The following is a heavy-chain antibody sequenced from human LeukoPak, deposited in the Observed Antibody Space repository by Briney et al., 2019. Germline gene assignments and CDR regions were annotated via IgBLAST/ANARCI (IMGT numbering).Heavy chain of an antibody. V-gene: IGHV3-53*01. D-gene: IGHD3-22*01. CDR3: ARGGYYDSSGYRYDY. CDR1: GFTFSSYG. Sequence: GGTLRLSCAASGFTFSSYGMSWVRQAPGKGLEWVSVIYSGGSTYYADSVKGRFTISRDNSKNTLYLQMNSLRAEDTAVYYCARGGYYDSSGYRYDYWGQGTLVTISS. CDR2: IYSGGST. J-gene: IGHJ4*02.